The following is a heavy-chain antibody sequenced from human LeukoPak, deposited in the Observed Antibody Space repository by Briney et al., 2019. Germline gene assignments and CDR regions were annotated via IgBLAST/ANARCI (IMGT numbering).Heavy chain of an antibody. CDR1: GFTFSSYA. D-gene: IGHD1-26*01. Sequence: GGSLRLSCAASGFTFSSYAMHWVRQAPGKGLEYVSAISSNGANTYYANSVKGRFTISRDNSKNTLYLQMGSLRADDMAVYYCAKRHTGNHCYDHWGQGTLVTVSS. CDR2: ISSNGANT. V-gene: IGHV3-64*01. J-gene: IGHJ4*02. CDR3: AKRHTGNHCYDH.